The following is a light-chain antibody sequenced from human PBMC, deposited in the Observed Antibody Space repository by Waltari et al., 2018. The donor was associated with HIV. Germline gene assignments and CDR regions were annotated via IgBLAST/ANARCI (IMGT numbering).Light chain of an antibody. CDR2: GAS. CDR1: QSVTSGY. J-gene: IGKJ4*01. V-gene: IGKV3-20*01. Sequence: EIVLTQSPDTLSLSPGERAKLSCPASQSVTSGYLAWYQQKPGRTPRLVISGASSRATCIPDMCRGGGSGTHFTLTINGVEPEDFAVYFCQRYATSPELTVGGGTQLDIK. CDR3: QRYATSPELT.